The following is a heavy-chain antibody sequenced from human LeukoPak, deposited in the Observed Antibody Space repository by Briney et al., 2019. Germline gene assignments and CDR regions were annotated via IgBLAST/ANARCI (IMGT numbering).Heavy chain of an antibody. CDR1: GFTFSGHS. J-gene: IGHJ4*02. V-gene: IGHV3-23*01. D-gene: IGHD6-19*01. Sequence: GGSLRLSCAASGFTFSGHSMSWVRQAPGKGLEWVSSISSGGDVTFYADSVKGRFIVSRDQSNNMLSLQMSRLRAEDTALYYCAKHRAPVPGSHPKNPTAYFEDWGQGTLVTVSS. CDR3: AKHRAPVPGSHPKNPTAYFED. CDR2: ISSGGDVT.